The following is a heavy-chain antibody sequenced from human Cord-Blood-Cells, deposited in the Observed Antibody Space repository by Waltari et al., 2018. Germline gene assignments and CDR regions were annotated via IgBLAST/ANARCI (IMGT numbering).Heavy chain of an antibody. J-gene: IGHJ4*02. CDR3: ARDSVPVPQRPATPSFDY. CDR1: GYTFTGYY. D-gene: IGHD1-1*01. Sequence: QVQLVQSGAEVKKPGASVKVSCKASGYTFTGYYIHWVRQARGQGLEWMGWINPNSGGTNYAQKFQGRVTMARDTSISTAYMELSRLRSDDTAVYYCARDSVPVPQRPATPSFDYWGQGTLVTVSS. V-gene: IGHV1-2*02. CDR2: INPNSGGT.